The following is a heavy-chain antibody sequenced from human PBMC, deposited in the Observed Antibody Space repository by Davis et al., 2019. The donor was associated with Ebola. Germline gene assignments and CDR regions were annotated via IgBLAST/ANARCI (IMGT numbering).Heavy chain of an antibody. D-gene: IGHD3-10*01. CDR1: EFTFDDYA. CDR2: ISWNSGSI. CDR3: TKDSGSYYGSGSMDV. J-gene: IGHJ6*02. V-gene: IGHV3-9*01. Sequence: SLKISCAVSEFTFDDYAMHWVRQAPGKGLEWVSGISWNSGSIGYADSVKGRFTISRDNAKNSLYLQMGSLTTEDTAFYYCTKDSGSYYGSGSMDVWGQGTTVTVSS.